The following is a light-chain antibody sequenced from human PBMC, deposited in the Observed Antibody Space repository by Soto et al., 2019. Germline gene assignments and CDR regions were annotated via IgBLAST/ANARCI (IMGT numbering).Light chain of an antibody. CDR2: EVT. CDR3: SSFASINTWV. CDR1: SSDVGAYNY. J-gene: IGLJ3*02. V-gene: IGLV2-8*01. Sequence: QSALTQPPSASGSPGQSVTISCTGTSSDVGAYNYVSWYQQHAGKAPKLVIYEVTKRPSGVPDRFSGSKSANTASLTVSGLQGDDEADYYCSSFASINTWVFGGGTKLTVL.